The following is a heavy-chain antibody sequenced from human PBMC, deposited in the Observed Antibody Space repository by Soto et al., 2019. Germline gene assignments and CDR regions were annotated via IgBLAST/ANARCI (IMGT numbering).Heavy chain of an antibody. V-gene: IGHV1-46*03. D-gene: IGHD6-19*01. Sequence: QVQLVQSGPEVKKPGASVKVSCKASGYTFPTYYIHWVRQAPGQGLEWMGIINPNSGSTSAAQKFQGRFTVARDTSTVTVYMELSSLRSEDTAVYYCSRVPCASGSGWYYYWGQGSLVTVS. CDR2: INPNSGST. CDR3: SRVPCASGSGWYYY. CDR1: GYTFPTYY. J-gene: IGHJ4*02.